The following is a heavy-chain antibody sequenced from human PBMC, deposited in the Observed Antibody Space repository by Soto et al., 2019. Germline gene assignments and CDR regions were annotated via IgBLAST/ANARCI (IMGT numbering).Heavy chain of an antibody. CDR2: ISAYNGNT. CDR1: GYTFSSYH. CDR3: ARDGPPPDY. Sequence: QVQLVQSGAEVKKPGASVKVSCKASGYTFSSYHISWVRQATGQGLEWMGWISAYNGNTNYAQKHQGRVTMTTDTPTSTADMELRSLRSDDTAVYYWARDGPPPDYWGQGTLVTVSS. V-gene: IGHV1-18*01. J-gene: IGHJ4*02.